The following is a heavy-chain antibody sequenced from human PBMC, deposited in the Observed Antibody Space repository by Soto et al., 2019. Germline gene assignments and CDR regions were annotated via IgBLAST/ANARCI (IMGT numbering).Heavy chain of an antibody. CDR1: GFTFSNYI. CDR3: ARERQASGCSFDY. Sequence: EVQLVESGGGLVQPGGSLRLSCAASGFTFSNYIMTWVRQAPGKGLEWVSYISNSGDTIYYADSVRGRFTISSDNAKNSRYLQVNSLRAADTAVYYCARERQASGCSFDYWGQGTLVTVSS. D-gene: IGHD1-26*01. V-gene: IGHV3-48*01. J-gene: IGHJ4*02. CDR2: ISNSGDTI.